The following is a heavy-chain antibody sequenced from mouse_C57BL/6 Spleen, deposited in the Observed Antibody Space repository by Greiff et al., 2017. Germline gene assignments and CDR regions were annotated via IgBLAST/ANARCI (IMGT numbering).Heavy chain of an antibody. CDR3: LKRDGYYGVDY. Sequence: QVQLKESGPELVKPGASVKISCKASGYTFTDYYINWVKQRPGQGLEWIGWIYPGSGNTKYNEKFKGKATLTVDTSSSTAYLQLSSLTSEDSAVDFCLKRDGYYGVDYWGQGTTRTVSS. D-gene: IGHD2-3*01. J-gene: IGHJ2*01. CDR1: GYTFTDYY. CDR2: IYPGSGNT. V-gene: IGHV1-84*01.